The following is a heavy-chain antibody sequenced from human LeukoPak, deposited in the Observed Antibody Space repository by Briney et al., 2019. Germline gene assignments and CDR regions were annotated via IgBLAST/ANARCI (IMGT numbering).Heavy chain of an antibody. J-gene: IGHJ4*02. V-gene: IGHV3-23*01. CDR2: ISGSGGST. CDR1: GFTFCGYA. Sequence: PRGSLRLSCAASGFTFCGYAMSGVRQAPGGGRGWVSGISGSGGSTYYADSVKGRFPISRDNSKATLYLQMNSLRAEDTAVYYCAKLPPTTSGGRFDYWGQGTLVTVSS. D-gene: IGHD1-1*01. CDR3: AKLPPTTSGGRFDY.